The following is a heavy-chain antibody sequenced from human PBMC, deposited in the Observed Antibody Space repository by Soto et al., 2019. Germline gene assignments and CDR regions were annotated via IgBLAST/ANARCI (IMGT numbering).Heavy chain of an antibody. D-gene: IGHD5-18*01. CDR2: VSHDGRNT. CDR3: ARDLYGIGYSYVYVGADY. CDR1: GFTFSDYA. Sequence: PGGSLRLSCAASGFTFSDYAMHWVRQAPGKGLEWVAVVSHDGRNTHYADSVKGRFTISRDSSKNTVSLEMTSLRAEDTAVYYCARDLYGIGYSYVYVGADYWGQGTLVTVSS. J-gene: IGHJ4*02. V-gene: IGHV3-30*03.